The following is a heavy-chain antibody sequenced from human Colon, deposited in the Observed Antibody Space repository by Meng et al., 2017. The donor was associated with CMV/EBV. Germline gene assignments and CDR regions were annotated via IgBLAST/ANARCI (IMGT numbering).Heavy chain of an antibody. CDR2: INHSGST. J-gene: IGHJ4*02. CDR3: ARGLYGSGRHQIDY. Sequence: QVQLQQWGAGLLKPSETLSLPCAVYGGSFSGYYWSWIRQPPGKGLEWIGEINHSGSTNYNPSLKSRVTISVDTSKNQFSLKLSSVTAADTAVYYCARGLYGSGRHQIDYWGQGTLVTASS. CDR1: GGSFSGYY. V-gene: IGHV4-34*01. D-gene: IGHD3-10*01.